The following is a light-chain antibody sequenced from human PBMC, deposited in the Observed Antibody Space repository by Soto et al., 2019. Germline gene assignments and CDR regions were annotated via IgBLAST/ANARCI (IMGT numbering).Light chain of an antibody. Sequence: ETVVTKSPLALPVMPGGPATLSCRAGESGTSSYLGWYQQKPGQAPSRLIYGASSRATGIPNRFSGSGSGTDFTPTISRPEPEDFAVYYCQQYGSSPRRFGQGTKVDIK. V-gene: IGKV3-20*01. CDR1: ESGTSSY. J-gene: IGKJ1*01. CDR3: QQYGSSPRR. CDR2: GAS.